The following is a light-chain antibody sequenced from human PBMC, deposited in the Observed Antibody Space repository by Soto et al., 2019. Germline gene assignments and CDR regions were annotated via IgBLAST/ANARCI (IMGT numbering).Light chain of an antibody. Sequence: EIVLTQSPATLSLSPGERATLSCRASQSVSSNLAWYQQKPGQAPRLLIYGASTRATGIPARFSGSGSGTEFTLSISRLQSEDFAVYYCQQYNNWPPITFGQGTRLEIK. CDR2: GAS. CDR3: QQYNNWPPIT. CDR1: QSVSSN. J-gene: IGKJ5*01. V-gene: IGKV3D-15*01.